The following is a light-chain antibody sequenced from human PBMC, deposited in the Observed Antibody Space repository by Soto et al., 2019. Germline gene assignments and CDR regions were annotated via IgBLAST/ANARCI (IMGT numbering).Light chain of an antibody. CDR3: QQLNSFPST. CDR1: QGISSY. J-gene: IGKJ2*01. Sequence: DIQLTQSPSFLSASVGDRVTITCRASQGISSYLAWYQQKPGKDPKLLIYDASTLQSEVPSRFSGGGSGTEFTLTISSLQPEDFATYYCQQLNSFPSTFGQGTNLEIK. CDR2: DAS. V-gene: IGKV1-9*01.